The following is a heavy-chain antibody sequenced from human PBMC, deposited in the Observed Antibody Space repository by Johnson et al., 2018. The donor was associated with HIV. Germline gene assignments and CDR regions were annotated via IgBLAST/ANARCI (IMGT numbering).Heavy chain of an antibody. V-gene: IGHV3-15*01. CDR3: TTDGMWWRTAFDI. CDR2: IKSKTDGGTT. CDR1: GFTFSNAW. J-gene: IGHJ3*02. Sequence: EVQLVESGGGLVKPGGSLRLSCAASGFTFSNAWMSWVRQAPGKGLEWVGRIKSKTDGGTTDNAAPVKGRFTISRDDSKNTLYLQMNSLKTEDTAVYYCTTDGMWWRTAFDIWGQGTMVTVSS. D-gene: IGHD2-21*01.